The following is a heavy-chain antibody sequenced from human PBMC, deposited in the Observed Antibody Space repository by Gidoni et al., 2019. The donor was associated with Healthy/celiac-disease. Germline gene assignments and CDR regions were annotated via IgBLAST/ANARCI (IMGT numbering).Heavy chain of an antibody. CDR3: ASLRLEEGYYDSSGYYYYFDY. V-gene: IGHV4-59*01. Sequence: QVQLQESVPGLVKPSETLSLTCTVSGGSISSYYWSWIRQPPGKGLEWIGYIYYSGSTNYNPSLKSRVTISVDTSKNQFSLKLSSVTAADTAVYYCASLRLEEGYYDSSGYYYYFDYWGQGTLVTVSS. CDR1: GGSISSYY. J-gene: IGHJ4*02. CDR2: IYYSGST. D-gene: IGHD3-22*01.